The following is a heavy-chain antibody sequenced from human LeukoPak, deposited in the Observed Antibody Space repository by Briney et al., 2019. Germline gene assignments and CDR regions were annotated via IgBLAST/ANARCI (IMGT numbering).Heavy chain of an antibody. Sequence: PGGSLRLSCAASGFTFSSYEMTWVRQAPGKGLEWISYIGGSGGPIYYADSVKGRITVSRDNAKNSLYLQVNSLRADDTAVYYCARRRSCSGGSCYSHFDYWGQGTLVTVSS. CDR3: ARRRSCSGGSCYSHFDY. D-gene: IGHD2-15*01. V-gene: IGHV3-48*03. CDR2: IGGSGGPI. CDR1: GFTFSSYE. J-gene: IGHJ4*02.